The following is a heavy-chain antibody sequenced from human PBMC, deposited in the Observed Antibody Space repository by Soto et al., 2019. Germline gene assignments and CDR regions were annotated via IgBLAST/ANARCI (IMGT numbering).Heavy chain of an antibody. CDR1: VFTSSSYA. Sequence: PVGSLRLSCASSVFTSSSYAMHCVRQAPGKWLEWVAVISYDGSNKYYADSVKGRFTISRDNSKNTLYLQMNSLRAEDTAVYYCARDSSARPPHSLYYFDYWGQGTLVTVSS. V-gene: IGHV3-30-3*01. CDR2: ISYDGSNK. CDR3: ARDSSARPPHSLYYFDY. D-gene: IGHD2-15*01. J-gene: IGHJ4*02.